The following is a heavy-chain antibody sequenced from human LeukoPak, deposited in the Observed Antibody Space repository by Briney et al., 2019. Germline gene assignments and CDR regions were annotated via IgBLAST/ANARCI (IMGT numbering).Heavy chain of an antibody. J-gene: IGHJ3*02. D-gene: IGHD2-21*01. CDR2: ISAYNGNT. Sequence: ASVKVSCKASGYTFTSYGISWVRQAPGQGLERMGWISAYNGNTNYAQKLQGRVTMTTDTSTSTAYMELSSLRSEDTAVYYCARDIPNVDGAFDIWGQGTMVTVSS. CDR3: ARDIPNVDGAFDI. V-gene: IGHV1-18*01. CDR1: GYTFTSYG.